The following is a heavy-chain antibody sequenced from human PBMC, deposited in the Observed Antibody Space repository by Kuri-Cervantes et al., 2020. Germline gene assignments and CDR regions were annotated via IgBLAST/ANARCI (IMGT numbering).Heavy chain of an antibody. V-gene: IGHV1-8*02. CDR2: MNPNSGNT. Sequence: ASVKVSCKASGYTFSSSDINWVRQPTGQGLEWMGWMNPNSGNTDYARKFQGRVTMTRNTSISTAYMELSSLGFEDTAVYFCARTAGTTINNWFDPWGQGTLVTVSS. J-gene: IGHJ5*02. D-gene: IGHD1-7*01. CDR1: GYTFSSSD. CDR3: ARTAGTTINNWFDP.